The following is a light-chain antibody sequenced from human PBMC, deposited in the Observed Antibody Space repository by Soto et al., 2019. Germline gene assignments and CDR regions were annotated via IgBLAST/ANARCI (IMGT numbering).Light chain of an antibody. V-gene: IGKV1-5*03. CDR2: KAS. CDR3: QKYNNYGSWT. J-gene: IGKJ1*01. Sequence: DIQMTQSPSTLSASVGDRVTITCRASQIITGSLAWYQQKPGKAPKLLIYKASTLETGVPSRFSGSRSGTEFTLTISSLQPDDFATYNCQKYNNYGSWTFGQGTKVEIK. CDR1: QIITGS.